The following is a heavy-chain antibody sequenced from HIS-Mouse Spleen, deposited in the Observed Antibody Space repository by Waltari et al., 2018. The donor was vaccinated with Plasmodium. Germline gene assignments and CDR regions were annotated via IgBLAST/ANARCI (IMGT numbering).Heavy chain of an antibody. CDR3: ARDLFRIGVAGTEYYYGMDV. V-gene: IGHV1-46*01. Sequence: QVQLVQSGAEAKKPGASVKVSCKASGSTYTSYYMHWVRQPPGQGLEWMGIINPSGGSTSYAKKFQGRVTMTRDTSTSTVYMELSSLRSEDTAVYYCARDLFRIGVAGTEYYYGMDVWGQGTTVTVSS. CDR2: INPSGGST. D-gene: IGHD6-19*01. J-gene: IGHJ6*02. CDR1: GSTYTSYY.